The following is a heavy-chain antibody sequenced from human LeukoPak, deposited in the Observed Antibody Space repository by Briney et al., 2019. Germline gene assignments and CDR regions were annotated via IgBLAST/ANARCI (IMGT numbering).Heavy chain of an antibody. CDR3: ASLYGTYFDY. D-gene: IGHD3-10*01. CDR1: GFTLSSYS. CDR2: IISSSNYI. V-gene: IGHV3-21*01. Sequence: GGSLRLSCAASGFTLSSYSMNWVRQAPGKGLEWVSSIISSSNYIYYADSVKGRFTISRDNAKNLLYLQMNSLRAEDTAVYYCASLYGTYFDYWGQGTLDTVSS. J-gene: IGHJ4*02.